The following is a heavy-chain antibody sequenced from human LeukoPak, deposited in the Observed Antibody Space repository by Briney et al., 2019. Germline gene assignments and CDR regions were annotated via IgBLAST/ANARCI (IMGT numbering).Heavy chain of an antibody. V-gene: IGHV3-21*01. D-gene: IGHD4-17*01. CDR2: ISSSSSYI. CDR1: GFTFSSYS. Sequence: GGSLRLSCAASGFTFSSYSMNWVRQAPGKGLEWVSSISSSSSYIYYADSVKGRFTISRDNAKNSLYLQMNSLRAEDTAVYYCARDRWVYGDYSCAYWGQGTLVTVSS. J-gene: IGHJ4*02. CDR3: ARDRWVYGDYSCAY.